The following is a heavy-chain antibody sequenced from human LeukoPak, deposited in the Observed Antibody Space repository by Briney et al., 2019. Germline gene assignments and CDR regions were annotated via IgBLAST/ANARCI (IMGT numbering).Heavy chain of an antibody. CDR2: INSKSGGP. Sequence: ASVKVSCKTSGYTFTDYYIHWVRQAPGQGLEWMGWINSKSGGPKYAQRFQGRVTMTRDTSTSTVYMELSSLRSEDTAVYYCAILGGDSSGYYQNDDYWGQGTLVTVSS. CDR3: AILGGDSSGYYQNDDY. J-gene: IGHJ4*02. V-gene: IGHV1-2*02. D-gene: IGHD3-22*01. CDR1: GYTFTDYY.